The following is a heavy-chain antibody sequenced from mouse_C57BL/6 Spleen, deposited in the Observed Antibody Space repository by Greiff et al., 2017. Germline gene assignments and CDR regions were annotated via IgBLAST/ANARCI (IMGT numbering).Heavy chain of an antibody. Sequence: QVQLQQSGPELVKPGASVKISCKASGYAFSSSWMNWVKQRPGKGLEWIGRIYPGDGDTNYNGKFKGKATLTADKSSSTAYMQLSSLTSEDSAVYFCSRWGVYYGNYAAMDDWGQGTSVTVSS. CDR1: GYAFSSSW. CDR3: SRWGVYYGNYAAMDD. J-gene: IGHJ4*01. V-gene: IGHV1-82*01. CDR2: IYPGDGDT. D-gene: IGHD2-1*01.